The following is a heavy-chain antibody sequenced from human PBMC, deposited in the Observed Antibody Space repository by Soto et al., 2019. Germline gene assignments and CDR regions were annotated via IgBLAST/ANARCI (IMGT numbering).Heavy chain of an antibody. CDR1: GYTLTELS. J-gene: IGHJ4*02. V-gene: IGHV1-24*01. Sequence: ASVKVSCKVSGYTLTELSMHWVRQAPGKGLEWMGGFDPEDGETIYAQKFQGRVTMTEDTSTDTAYMELSSLRSEDTAVYYCGTLTKIYVTFDYWGQGTLVTVSS. CDR3: GTLTKIYVTFDY. D-gene: IGHD4-4*01. CDR2: FDPEDGET.